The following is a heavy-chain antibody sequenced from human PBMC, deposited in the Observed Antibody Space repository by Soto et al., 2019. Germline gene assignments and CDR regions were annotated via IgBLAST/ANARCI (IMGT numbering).Heavy chain of an antibody. D-gene: IGHD6-13*01. Sequence: ASVKVSCKASGFTFSAYYIYWVRQAPGQGLEWIGWTNPNSGGTNNAQKFQGRVTMTRDTSTSTVYMELSALIPDDTAVYYFARSLLDEYSSSWRSAYYGMDVWGQGTTVTVSS. V-gene: IGHV1-2*02. J-gene: IGHJ6*02. CDR3: ARSLLDEYSSSWRSAYYGMDV. CDR2: TNPNSGGT. CDR1: GFTFSAYY.